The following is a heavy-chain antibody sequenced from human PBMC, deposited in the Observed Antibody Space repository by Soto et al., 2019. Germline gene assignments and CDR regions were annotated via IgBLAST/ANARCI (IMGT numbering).Heavy chain of an antibody. CDR3: AKDRSSGYCSGGSCYGSK. Sequence: QVQLVESGGGVVQPGRSLRLSCAASGFTFSSYGMHWVRQAPGKGLEWVAVISYDGSNKYYADSVKGRFTISRDNSKNTLYQQMNSLRAEDTAVYYCAKDRSSGYCSGGSCYGSKWGQGTLVTVSS. D-gene: IGHD2-15*01. V-gene: IGHV3-30*18. CDR2: ISYDGSNK. CDR1: GFTFSSYG. J-gene: IGHJ4*02.